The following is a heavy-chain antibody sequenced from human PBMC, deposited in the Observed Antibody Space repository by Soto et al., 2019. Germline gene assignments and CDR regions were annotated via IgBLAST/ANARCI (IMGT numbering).Heavy chain of an antibody. V-gene: IGHV1-69*02. Sequence: QVQLVQSGAEVKKPGSSVKVSCKASGGTFSSYTISWVRQAPGQGLEWMGRIIPILGIANYAQKFQGRLTITANKSTSKATRGLGSLRAEDTGVYGCADNTAVYGSLHSYYYGMGFSSQGNSFTVAS. CDR3: ADNTAVYGSLHSYYYGMGF. D-gene: IGHD3-10*01. CDR1: GGTFSSYT. CDR2: IIPILGIA. J-gene: IGHJ6*02.